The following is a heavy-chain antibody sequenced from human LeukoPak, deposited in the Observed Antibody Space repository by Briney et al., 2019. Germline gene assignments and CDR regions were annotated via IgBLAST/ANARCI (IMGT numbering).Heavy chain of an antibody. CDR3: ARDGHPIPRSDGDLDV. J-gene: IGHJ6*02. CDR2: ISSSGSTI. D-gene: IGHD4-17*01. Sequence: GGSLRLSCAASGFTFSDYYMSWIRQAPGKGLEWVSYISSSGSTIYYADSVKGRFTISRDNAKNSLYLQMNSLRAEDTAVYYCARDGHPIPRSDGDLDVWGQGTTVTVSS. V-gene: IGHV3-11*01. CDR1: GFTFSDYY.